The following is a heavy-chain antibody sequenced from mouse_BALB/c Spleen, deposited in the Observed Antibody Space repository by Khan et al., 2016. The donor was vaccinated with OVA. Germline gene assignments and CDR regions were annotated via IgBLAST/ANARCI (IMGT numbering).Heavy chain of an antibody. CDR3: ARDGYRYNYAMDY. Sequence: EVQLVESGPGLVKPSQSLSLTCTVTGYSITSDYAWNWIRQFPGNTLEWMGYISYSGSTNYNPSLKSRISITRDTSTNQFILTLNSVTTEDTTTSSCARDGYRYNYAMDYWGQGTSVTVSS. CDR1: GYSITSDYA. V-gene: IGHV3-2*02. D-gene: IGHD2-3*01. CDR2: ISYSGST. J-gene: IGHJ4*01.